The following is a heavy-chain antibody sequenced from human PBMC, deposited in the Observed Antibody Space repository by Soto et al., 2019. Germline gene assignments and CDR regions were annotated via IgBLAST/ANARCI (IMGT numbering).Heavy chain of an antibody. CDR1: GFDFNNYD. Sequence: EVQLLESGGGLVQPGGSLRLSCAASGFDFNNYDMSWGRQAPGKGLEWVSSVSESGDSTYYADSVKGRFTISRDNSKNTLYSEMNSLRAEDTALYYCVCISWRYWGQGTLVFVSS. CDR2: VSESGDST. CDR3: VCISWRY. J-gene: IGHJ4*02. V-gene: IGHV3-23*01. D-gene: IGHD1-20*01.